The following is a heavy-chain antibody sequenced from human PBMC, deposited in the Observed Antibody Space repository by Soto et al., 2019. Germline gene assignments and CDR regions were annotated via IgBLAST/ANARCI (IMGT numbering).Heavy chain of an antibody. CDR3: ARSDRYYYGSGSLDY. D-gene: IGHD3-10*01. CDR2: INHSGST. Sequence: SETLSLTCAVYCGSFSGYYWSWIRQPPGKGLEWIGEINHSGSTNYNPSLKSRVTISVDTSKNQFSLKLSSVTAADTAVYYCARSDRYYYGSGSLDYWGQGTLVTVSS. CDR1: CGSFSGYY. J-gene: IGHJ4*02. V-gene: IGHV4-34*01.